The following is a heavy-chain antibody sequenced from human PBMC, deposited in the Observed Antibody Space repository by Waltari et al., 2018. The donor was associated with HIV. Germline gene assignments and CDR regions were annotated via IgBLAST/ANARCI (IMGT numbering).Heavy chain of an antibody. D-gene: IGHD1-26*01. J-gene: IGHJ4*02. CDR1: GFTFSSYS. V-gene: IGHV3-48*01. Sequence: CAASGFTFSSYSMNWVRQAPGKGLEWVSYISSSSSTIYYADSVKGRFTISRDNAKNSLYLQMNSLRAEDTAVYYCARDQSQLAPKGSYYPPAYWGQGTLVTVSS. CDR3: ARDQSQLAPKGSYYPPAY. CDR2: ISSSSSTI.